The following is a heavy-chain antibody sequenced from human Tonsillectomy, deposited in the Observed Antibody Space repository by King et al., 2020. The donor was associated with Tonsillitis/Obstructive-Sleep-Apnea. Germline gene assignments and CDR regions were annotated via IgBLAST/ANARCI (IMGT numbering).Heavy chain of an antibody. CDR2: IYYSGST. CDR1: GGSISSYY. D-gene: IGHD2-21*02. Sequence: VQLQESGPGLVKPSETLSLTCTVSGGSISSYYWSWIRQPPGKGLEWIGYIYYSGSTNYNPSLKSRVTISVDTSKNQFSLKLSSVTAADTAVYYCARTYCGGDCFDAFDIWSQGTMVTVSS. V-gene: IGHV4-59*08. J-gene: IGHJ3*02. CDR3: ARTYCGGDCFDAFDI.